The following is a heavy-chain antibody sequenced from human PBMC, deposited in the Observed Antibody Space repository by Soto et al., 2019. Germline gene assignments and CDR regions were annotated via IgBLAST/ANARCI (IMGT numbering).Heavy chain of an antibody. CDR1: GGPISSSSYY. D-gene: IGHD3-10*01. J-gene: IGHJ4*02. CDR3: ARHAYAGLYGSGSYYTPLDY. CDR2: IYYSGST. Sequence: PSETLSLTCTVSGGPISSSSYYWGWIRQPPGKGLEWIGSIYYSGSTYYNVSLKSRVTISVDTSKNQFSLTLSSVTAADTAVYYCARHAYAGLYGSGSYYTPLDYWGQGTLVTVSS. V-gene: IGHV4-39*01.